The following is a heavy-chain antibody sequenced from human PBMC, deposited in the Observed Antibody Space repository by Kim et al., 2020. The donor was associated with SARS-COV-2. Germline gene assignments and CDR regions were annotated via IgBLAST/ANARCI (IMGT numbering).Heavy chain of an antibody. J-gene: IGHJ6*02. V-gene: IGHV3-7*03. CDR3: ARGPYIVVVVAATPYSLSYGMDV. CDR1: GFTFSSYW. D-gene: IGHD2-15*01. Sequence: GGSLRLSCAASGFTFSSYWMSWVRQAPGKGLEWVANIKQDGSEKYYVDSVKGRFTISRDNAKNSLYLQMNSLRAEDTAVYYCARGPYIVVVVAATPYSLSYGMDVWGQGTTVTVSS. CDR2: IKQDGSEK.